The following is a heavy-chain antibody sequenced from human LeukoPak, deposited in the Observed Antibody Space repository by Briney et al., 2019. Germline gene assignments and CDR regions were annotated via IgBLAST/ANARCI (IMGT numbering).Heavy chain of an antibody. D-gene: IGHD3-22*01. CDR2: INPNSGGT. CDR3: ARASMIVVVNDY. J-gene: IGHJ4*02. Sequence: ASVTVSCKASGYTFTVYYMHWVRQAPGQGHEWMGWINPNSGGTNYAQKFQGRVTMTRDKAISTAYMELSRLRSDDTAVYYCARASMIVVVNDYWGQGTLVTVSS. V-gene: IGHV1-2*02. CDR1: GYTFTVYY.